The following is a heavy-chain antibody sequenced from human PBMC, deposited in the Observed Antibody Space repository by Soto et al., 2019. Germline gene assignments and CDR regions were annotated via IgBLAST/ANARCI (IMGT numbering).Heavy chain of an antibody. CDR1: GLNFSSYA. D-gene: IGHD3-3*01. J-gene: IGHJ3*02. CDR2: ISGRGGST. V-gene: IGHV3-23*01. CDR3: AKEPRITIFGVVTLRVDAFDI. Sequence: PVGSLRRSCSAHGLNFSSYAMSWGRQAPGKGLEWVSAISGRGGSTYYADSVKGRFTISRDNSKNPLYLQMNSLRAVDTAVYYCAKEPRITIFGVVTLRVDAFDIWGQGTMVTVSS.